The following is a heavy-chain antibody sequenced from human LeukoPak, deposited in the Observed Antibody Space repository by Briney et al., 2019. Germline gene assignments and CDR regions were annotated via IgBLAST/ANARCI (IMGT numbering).Heavy chain of an antibody. V-gene: IGHV3-48*03. J-gene: IGHJ4*02. CDR3: ARNALGELITFDY. CDR2: ISSSGSTI. CDR1: GFTFSSYE. D-gene: IGHD3-16*01. Sequence: GGSLRLSCAASGFTFSSYEMNWVRQAPGKGLEWVSYISSSGSTIYYADSVKGRFTISRDNAKSSLYLQMNSLRAEDTAVYYCARNALGELITFDYWGQGTLVTVSS.